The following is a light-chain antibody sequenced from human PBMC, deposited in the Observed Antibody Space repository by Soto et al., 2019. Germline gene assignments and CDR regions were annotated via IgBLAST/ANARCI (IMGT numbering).Light chain of an antibody. J-gene: IGKJ1*01. Sequence: AIRMTQSPSSLSASTGDRVTITCRASQGISSYLAWFQQKPGRPPKLLMSATSTLQSDIPSRFSGSGSGTDFTLTIGCLQSEDLATYYCQQYYTYPWTFGQGTKVEIK. CDR2: ATS. CDR3: QQYYTYPWT. V-gene: IGKV1-8*01. CDR1: QGISSY.